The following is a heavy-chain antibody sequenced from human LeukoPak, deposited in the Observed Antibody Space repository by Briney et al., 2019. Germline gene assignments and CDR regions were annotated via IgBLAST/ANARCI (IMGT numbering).Heavy chain of an antibody. CDR2: IYHSGST. V-gene: IGHV4-38-2*02. CDR1: GYSISSGYY. J-gene: IGHJ3*02. Sequence: PSETLSLTCTVSGYSISSGYYWGWIRQRPGKGLEWIGSIYHSGSTYYNPSLKSRVTISLGTSKNQFSLKLSSVTAADTAVYYCARDLSSSSNYVDGTFDIWGQGTLVTVSS. CDR3: ARDLSSSSNYVDGTFDI. D-gene: IGHD4-11*01.